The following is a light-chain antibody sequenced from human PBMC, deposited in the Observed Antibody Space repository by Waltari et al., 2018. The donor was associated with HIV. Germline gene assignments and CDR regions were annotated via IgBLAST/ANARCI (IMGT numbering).Light chain of an antibody. V-gene: IGLV2-23*01. CDR2: EGT. CDR1: SSHVGSCKF. Sequence: QSALTQPASVSLSPGQSISLSCTGTSSHVGSCKFFSWYHKHPGKAPKLLIYEGTKRPSGVSKRFSASKSGNTASLTISGLQAEDEADYYCCSCATPNTRVFGGGTKLTVL. CDR3: CSCATPNTRV. J-gene: IGLJ3*02.